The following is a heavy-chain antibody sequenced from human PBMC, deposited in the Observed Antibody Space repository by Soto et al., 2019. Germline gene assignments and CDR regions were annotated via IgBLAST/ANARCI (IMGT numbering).Heavy chain of an antibody. CDR1: GFTVSSNY. D-gene: IGHD3-22*01. J-gene: IGHJ3*02. CDR3: ARRRSYYDSSGYYDAFDI. Sequence: GGSLRLSCAASGFTVSSNYMSWVRQAPGKGLEWVSVIYSGGSTYYADSVKGRFTISRDNSTNTLYLQMNSLRAEDTAVYYCARRRSYYDSSGYYDAFDIWGQGTMVTVSS. V-gene: IGHV3-53*01. CDR2: IYSGGST.